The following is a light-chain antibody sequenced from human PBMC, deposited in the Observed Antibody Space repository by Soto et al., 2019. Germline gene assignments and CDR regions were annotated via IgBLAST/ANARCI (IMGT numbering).Light chain of an antibody. J-gene: IGLJ2*01. V-gene: IGLV1-47*01. CDR3: AAWDDSLSGHVV. Sequence: QSVLIQPPSASGTPGQRVTMSCSGSSSNIGTNYVYWYQQRPGTAPELLIYRNNQRPSGVPDRFSGSKSGTSASLAISGLQSEDEADYYWAAWDDSLSGHVVFGGGTKLTVL. CDR1: SSNIGTNY. CDR2: RNN.